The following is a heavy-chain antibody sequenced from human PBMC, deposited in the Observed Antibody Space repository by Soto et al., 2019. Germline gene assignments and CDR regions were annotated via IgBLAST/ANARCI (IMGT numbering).Heavy chain of an antibody. CDR2: ISYDVNNK. V-gene: IGHV3-33*05. CDR3: ARDRGDGSGWYSHGMAV. CDR1: GFTFNTYA. Sequence: LRLSCAASGFTFNTYAMHWVRQAPGKGLEWVAIISYDVNNKYYADSVRGRFTISRDNSENTLYLQMNSLRAEDTAVYYCARDRGDGSGWYSHGMAVWGQGTKVTVSS. J-gene: IGHJ6*02. D-gene: IGHD6-19*01.